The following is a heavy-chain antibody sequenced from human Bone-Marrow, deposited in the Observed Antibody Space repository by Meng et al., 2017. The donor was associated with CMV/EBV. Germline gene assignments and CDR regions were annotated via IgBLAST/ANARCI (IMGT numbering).Heavy chain of an antibody. CDR3: ARAYSDNWFDP. CDR2: INSDGSST. V-gene: IGHV3-74*03. CDR1: GFTFSYFF. D-gene: IGHD2-15*01. Sequence: GESLKISCAASGFTFSYFFMHWVRQAPGKGLVWVSRINSDGSSTKYADSVKGRFTISGDNAKNTLHLQMNSLRAEDTAVYYCARAYSDNWFDPWGHGTLVTVSS. J-gene: IGHJ5*02.